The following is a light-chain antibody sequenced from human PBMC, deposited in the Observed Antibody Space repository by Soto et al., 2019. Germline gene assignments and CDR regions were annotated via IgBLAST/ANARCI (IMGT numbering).Light chain of an antibody. J-gene: IGKJ1*01. V-gene: IGKV3-20*01. CDR3: YQYDSSPWT. CDR2: DAS. Sequence: EIVLTHSPGTLSLSPGEAATLSCLASQSVSGNYLAWYQQKPGQSPRLVIYDASSRATGIPDRFSGSGSGTDFTLTISRLEPEDFAVYFCYQYDSSPWTFGQGTKVDI. CDR1: QSVSGNY.